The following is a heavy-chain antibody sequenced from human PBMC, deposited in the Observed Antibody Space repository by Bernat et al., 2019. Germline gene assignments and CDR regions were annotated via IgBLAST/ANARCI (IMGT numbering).Heavy chain of an antibody. J-gene: IGHJ4*02. CDR3: ARGGPYYYGSGSYYKS. CDR1: GGSFSGYY. Sequence: QVQLQQWGAGLLKPSETLSLTCAVYGGSFSGYYWSWIRQPPGKGLEWIGEINHSGSTNYNPSLKSRVPISVDTSKNQFSLKLSSVTAADTAVYYCARGGPYYYGSGSYYKSWGQGTLVTVSS. CDR2: INHSGST. D-gene: IGHD3-10*01. V-gene: IGHV4-34*01.